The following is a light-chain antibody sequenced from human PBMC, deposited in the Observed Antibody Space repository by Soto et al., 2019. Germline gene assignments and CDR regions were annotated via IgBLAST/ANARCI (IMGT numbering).Light chain of an antibody. CDR3: QQYDMSPYT. Sequence: EIVLTQSPGTLSLSPGERATLSCRASQSVSSSNLAWYQQKPGQAPSLLIYGASSRATGIPDRFSGSGSGTDFTLTISRLEPEDFAVYYCQQYDMSPYTFGQGTKLEIK. V-gene: IGKV3-20*01. CDR2: GAS. CDR1: QSVSSSN. J-gene: IGKJ2*01.